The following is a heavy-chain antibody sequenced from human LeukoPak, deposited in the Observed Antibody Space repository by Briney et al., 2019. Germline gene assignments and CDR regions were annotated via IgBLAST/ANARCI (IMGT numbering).Heavy chain of an antibody. Sequence: PGGSLRLSCAASGFTFSSYWMHWVRQAPEKGLVWVSRINSDGSSTTYAASVKGRFTISRDNAKNTLYLQMNSLRAEDTAVYYCAGSYYNVFDYWGQGTLVTVSS. CDR1: GFTFSSYW. D-gene: IGHD3-10*01. CDR2: INSDGSST. CDR3: AGSYYNVFDY. V-gene: IGHV3-74*01. J-gene: IGHJ4*02.